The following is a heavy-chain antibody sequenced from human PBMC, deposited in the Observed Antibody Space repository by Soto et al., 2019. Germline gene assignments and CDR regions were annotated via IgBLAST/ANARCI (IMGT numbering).Heavy chain of an antibody. V-gene: IGHV3-74*03. Sequence: EVQLVESGGGLVQPGGSLRLSCAASGFTFSLYWMHWARQVPGKGLVWVSRINGAGSSITYADSVKGRFTISRDNAKNTLYLQMNSLRAEDTAVYYCVRDRSRNWFDPWGLGTLVTVSS. CDR2: INGAGSSI. CDR3: VRDRSRNWFDP. D-gene: IGHD2-15*01. CDR1: GFTFSLYW. J-gene: IGHJ5*02.